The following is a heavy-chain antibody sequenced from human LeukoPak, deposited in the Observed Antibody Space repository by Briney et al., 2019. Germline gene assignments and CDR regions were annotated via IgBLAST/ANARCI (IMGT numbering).Heavy chain of an antibody. J-gene: IGHJ4*02. CDR1: GFTFSTYS. V-gene: IGHV3-21*01. D-gene: IGHD4-17*01. CDR2: ISSSSTYI. CDR3: ARAALTTVTPAGY. Sequence: GGSLRLSCVASGFTFSTYSMNWVRQAPGKGLEWVSSISSSSTYIYYADSAKGRFTISRDNAKNSLYLQMNSLRADDTAVYYCARAALTTVTPAGYWGQGTLVTVSS.